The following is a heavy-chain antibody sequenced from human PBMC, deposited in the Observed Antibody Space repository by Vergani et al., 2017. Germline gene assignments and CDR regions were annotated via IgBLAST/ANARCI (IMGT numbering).Heavy chain of an antibody. D-gene: IGHD1-26*01. J-gene: IGHJ4*02. V-gene: IGHV3-30*18. CDR2: ISYDGSNK. Sequence: QVQLVESGGGVVQPGRSLRLSCTASGFTFSSFAMHWVRQAPGKGLEWVAVISYDGSNKYYADSVKGRFTISRDNSKNTLYLQMNSLRAEDTAVYYCAKDSHLWELLSWHFFDYWSQGTLVTVSS. CDR3: AKDSHLWELLSWHFFDY. CDR1: GFTFSSFA.